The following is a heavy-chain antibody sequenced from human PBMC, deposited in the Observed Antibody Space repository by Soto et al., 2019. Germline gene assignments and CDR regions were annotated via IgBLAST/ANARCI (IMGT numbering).Heavy chain of an antibody. J-gene: IGHJ3*02. D-gene: IGHD3-22*01. Sequence: GGSLRLSCAASGFTFSSYAMSWVRQAPGKGLEWVSAISGSGGSTYYADSVKGRFTISRDNSKNTLYLQMNSLRAEDTAVYYCAKDLYYYDSSGPDAFDICGQGTMVTVSS. V-gene: IGHV3-23*01. CDR1: GFTFSSYA. CDR2: ISGSGGST. CDR3: AKDLYYYDSSGPDAFDI.